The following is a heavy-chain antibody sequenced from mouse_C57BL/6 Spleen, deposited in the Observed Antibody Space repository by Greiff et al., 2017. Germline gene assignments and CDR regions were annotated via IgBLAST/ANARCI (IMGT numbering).Heavy chain of an antibody. CDR1: GYTFTDYE. D-gene: IGHD2-5*01. CDR2: IDPETGGT. J-gene: IGHJ1*03. Sequence: VQLQQSGAELVRPGASVTLSCKASGYTFTDYEMHWVKQTPVHGLEWIGAIDPETGGTAYNQKFKGKAILTADKSSSTAYMELRSLTSEDSAVYYCTRTYSNHWYFDVWGTGPTVTVSS. CDR3: TRTYSNHWYFDV. V-gene: IGHV1-15*01.